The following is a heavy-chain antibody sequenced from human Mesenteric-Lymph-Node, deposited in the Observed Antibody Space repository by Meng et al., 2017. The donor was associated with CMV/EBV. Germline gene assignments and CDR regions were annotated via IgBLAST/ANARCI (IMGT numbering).Heavy chain of an antibody. CDR1: GYSISGGYY. V-gene: IGHV4-38-2*02. J-gene: IGHJ6*02. Sequence: SETLSLTCTVSGYSISGGYYWGWIRQPPGKGLEWIGNIYHSGNTYYNPSLKGRVTISLDTSKNQFSLKVSSVTAADTAVYYCAREGGSEAIFGGGSMDVWGQGTTVTVSS. D-gene: IGHD3-3*01. CDR2: IYHSGNT. CDR3: AREGGSEAIFGGGSMDV.